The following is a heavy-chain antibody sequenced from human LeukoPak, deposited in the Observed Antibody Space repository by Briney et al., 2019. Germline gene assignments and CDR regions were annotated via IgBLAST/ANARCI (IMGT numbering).Heavy chain of an antibody. J-gene: IGHJ4*02. CDR3: AKNIGDCNSHYFDY. CDR2: ISYDGNNK. D-gene: IGHD2-21*02. CDR1: GFTFSSYG. Sequence: GGSLRLSCAASGFTFSSYGIHWVRQAPGKGLEWVAVISYDGNNKDYADSVKGRFTISRDNSKNTLYLQMYSLRPEDTAVYYCAKNIGDCNSHYFDYWGQGTLVTVSS. V-gene: IGHV3-30*18.